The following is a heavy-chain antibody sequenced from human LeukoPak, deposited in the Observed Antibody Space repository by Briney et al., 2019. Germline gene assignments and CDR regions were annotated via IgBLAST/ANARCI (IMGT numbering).Heavy chain of an antibody. CDR3: TGNYYGSGSYADFDY. Sequence: GGSLRLSCAASGFTFSNAWMSWVRQASGKGLEWVGRIRSTANGYATAYAASVKGRFTISRDDSKNTAYLQMDSLKTEDTAVYYCTGNYYGSGSYADFDYWGQGTLVTVSS. CDR2: IRSTANGYAT. CDR1: GFTFSNAW. V-gene: IGHV3-73*01. D-gene: IGHD3-10*01. J-gene: IGHJ4*02.